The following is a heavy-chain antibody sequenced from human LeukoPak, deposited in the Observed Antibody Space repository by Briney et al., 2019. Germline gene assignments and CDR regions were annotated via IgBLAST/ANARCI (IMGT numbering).Heavy chain of an antibody. V-gene: IGHV3-30-3*01. J-gene: IGHJ4*02. CDR1: GFTFSSYA. CDR3: ARDPSGSSWFPYYFDY. D-gene: IGHD6-13*01. Sequence: GGSLRLSCAASGFTFSSYAMSWVRQAPGKGLEWVAVISYDGSNKYYADSVKGRFTISRDNSKNTLYLQMNSLRAEDTAVYYCARDPSGSSWFPYYFDYWGQGTLVTVSS. CDR2: ISYDGSNK.